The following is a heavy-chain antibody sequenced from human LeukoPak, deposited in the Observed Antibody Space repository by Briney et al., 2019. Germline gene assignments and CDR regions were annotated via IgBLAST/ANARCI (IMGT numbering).Heavy chain of an antibody. V-gene: IGHV3-74*01. Sequence: GGSLRLSCAASGFTFINYWMHWVRQAPGKGLVWVSGINNDGSTTDYADSVKGRFNISRDNAKNTLYLQMNSPRVEDTAVYYCARPDLMRELRFDPWGQGTLVTVSS. CDR3: ARPDLMRELRFDP. D-gene: IGHD1-7*01. CDR2: INNDGSTT. J-gene: IGHJ5*02. CDR1: GFTFINYW.